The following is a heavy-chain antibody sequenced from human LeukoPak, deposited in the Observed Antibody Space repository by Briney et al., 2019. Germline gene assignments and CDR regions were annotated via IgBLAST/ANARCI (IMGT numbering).Heavy chain of an antibody. D-gene: IGHD1-1*01. V-gene: IGHV4-4*02. J-gene: IGHJ4*02. CDR2: IYHSGSS. Sequence: SGTLSRTCAVSGGSISSNNWWGWVRQPPGKGLEWIGEIYHSGSSNYNPSLKSRVTISVDKSRNHFSLNLSSVTAADTAVYYCARVNINNWHSCDYWGQGTLVTVSS. CDR3: ARVNINNWHSCDY. CDR1: GGSISSNNW.